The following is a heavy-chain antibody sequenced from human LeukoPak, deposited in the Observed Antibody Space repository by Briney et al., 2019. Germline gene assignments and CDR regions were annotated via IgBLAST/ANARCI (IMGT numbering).Heavy chain of an antibody. CDR3: ARSGRSSKLAYCGGDCYKIDY. V-gene: IGHV1-69*13. CDR1: GGTFSSYA. J-gene: IGHJ4*02. CDR2: IIPIFGTA. D-gene: IGHD2-21*01. Sequence: SVKVSCKASGGTFSSYAISWVRQAPGQGLEWMGGIIPIFGTANYAQKFQGRVTITADESTSTAYMELSSLRSEDTAVYYCARSGRSSKLAYCGGDCYKIDYWGQGTLVTVSS.